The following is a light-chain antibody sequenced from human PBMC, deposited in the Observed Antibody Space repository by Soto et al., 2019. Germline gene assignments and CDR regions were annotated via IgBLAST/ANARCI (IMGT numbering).Light chain of an antibody. V-gene: IGKV1-5*01. CDR1: QSVTNW. CDR3: QQYTTYPYT. J-gene: IGKJ2*01. Sequence: DIQMTQSPSTLSASVGDRVTITCRASQSVTNWLAWYQQKPGKAPNLLIYDASRLQSGIPSRFSGSGLGTEFTITISSLQPDDFATYYCQQYTTYPYTFGQGTKLEIK. CDR2: DAS.